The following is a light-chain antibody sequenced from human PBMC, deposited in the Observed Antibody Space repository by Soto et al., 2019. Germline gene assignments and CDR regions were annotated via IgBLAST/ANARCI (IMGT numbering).Light chain of an antibody. CDR1: SGSIARNY. J-gene: IGLJ3*02. V-gene: IGLV6-57*01. CDR2: EDN. CDR3: QSYDNSDRGV. Sequence: NFMLTQPHSVSESPGKTVTISCTRSSGSIARNYVQWYQQRPGRSPTSVIYEDNQRPSGVPDRFSGSIDSSSNSASLTISGLKTEDEADYYCQSYDNSDRGVFGGGTKVTVL.